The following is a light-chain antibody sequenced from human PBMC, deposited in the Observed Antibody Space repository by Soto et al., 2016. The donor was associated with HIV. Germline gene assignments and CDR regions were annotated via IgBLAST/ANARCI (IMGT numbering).Light chain of an antibody. J-gene: IGKJ5*01. CDR1: QAINTY. CDR3: QQLNTLPIT. Sequence: DVQLTQSPSFLSASVGDRVTITCRASQAINTYLAWYQQRPGKPPNLLIYGASTLQSGVPXRFSGGGSGTHFTLTVSSLQPEDFATYFCQQLNTLPITFGQGSRLEMK. CDR2: GAS. V-gene: IGKV1-9*01.